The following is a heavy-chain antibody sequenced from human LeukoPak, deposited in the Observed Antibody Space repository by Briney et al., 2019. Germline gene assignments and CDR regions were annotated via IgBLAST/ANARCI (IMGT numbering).Heavy chain of an antibody. D-gene: IGHD6-19*01. CDR1: GGSISSYY. CDR2: IYYSGST. CDR3: ARVDSSGWPRVDY. Sequence: SETLSLTCTVSGGSISSYYWSWIRQPPGKGLEWIGYIYYSGSTNYNPSLKSRVTISVDTSKNQFSLKLSSVTAADTAVYYCARVDSSGWPRVDYWGQGTLVTVFS. J-gene: IGHJ4*02. V-gene: IGHV4-59*01.